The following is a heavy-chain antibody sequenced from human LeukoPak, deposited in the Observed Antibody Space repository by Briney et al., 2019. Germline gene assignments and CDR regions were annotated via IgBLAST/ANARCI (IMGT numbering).Heavy chain of an antibody. V-gene: IGHV5-51*03. CDR1: GYSFTSYW. D-gene: IGHD3-22*01. CDR2: IYPGDSDT. Sequence: GESLKISCKGSGYSFTSYWIGWVRQMPGKGLEWMGIIYPGDSDTRYSPSFQGQVTISADKSIGTAYLQWSSLKASDTAMYYCARPKFQNYYDSSGYGFDYWGQGTLVTVSS. CDR3: ARPKFQNYYDSSGYGFDY. J-gene: IGHJ4*02.